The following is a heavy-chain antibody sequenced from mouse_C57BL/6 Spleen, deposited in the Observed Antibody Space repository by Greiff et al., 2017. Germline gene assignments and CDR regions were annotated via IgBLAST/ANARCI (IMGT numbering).Heavy chain of an antibody. D-gene: IGHD1-1*01. J-gene: IGHJ1*03. V-gene: IGHV1-22*01. CDR3: ARNYGRTDWYFEG. CDR1: GYTFTDYN. Sequence: EVQLQQSGPELVKPGASVKMSCKASGYTFTDYNMHWVKQSHGKSLEWIGYINPNNGGTSYNQKFKGKATLTVNKSSSTAYMELRSLTSEDSAVYDCARNYGRTDWYFEGWGTGNTVTVAS. CDR2: INPNNGGT.